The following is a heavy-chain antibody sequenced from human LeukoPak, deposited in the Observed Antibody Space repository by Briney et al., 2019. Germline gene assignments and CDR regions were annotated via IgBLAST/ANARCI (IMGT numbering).Heavy chain of an antibody. CDR2: ISGSGGST. CDR3: AKDARQHIVVVAATVNWFDP. Sequence: GGSLRLSCAASGLTFSSYAMSWVRQAPGKGLEWVSAISGSGGSTYYADSVKGRFTISRDNSKNTLYLQMNSLRAEDTAVYYCAKDARQHIVVVAATVNWFDPWGQGTLVTVSS. J-gene: IGHJ5*02. V-gene: IGHV3-23*01. CDR1: GLTFSSYA. D-gene: IGHD2-15*01.